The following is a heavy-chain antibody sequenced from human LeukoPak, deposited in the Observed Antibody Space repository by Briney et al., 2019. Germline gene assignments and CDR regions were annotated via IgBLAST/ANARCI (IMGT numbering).Heavy chain of an antibody. Sequence: PSETLSLTCAVYGGSFSGYYWSWIRQPPGKGLEWIGEINHSGSTNYNPSLKSRVTISVDTSKNQFSLKLSSVTAADTAVYYCARNREGGSSFVNDYWGQGTLVTVSS. D-gene: IGHD3-3*01. CDR2: INHSGST. CDR1: GGSFSGYY. J-gene: IGHJ4*02. V-gene: IGHV4-34*01. CDR3: ARNREGGSSFVNDY.